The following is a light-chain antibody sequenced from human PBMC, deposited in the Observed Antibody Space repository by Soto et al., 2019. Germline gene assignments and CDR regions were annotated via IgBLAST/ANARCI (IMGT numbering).Light chain of an antibody. CDR2: QDN. CDR3: QSYNSGTVV. V-gene: IGLV6-57*02. Sequence: NFMLTQPHSVSESPGKTVTISCTGSSGNIASNYVQWYQQRPDSAPTTVIYQDNQRPSGVPARFSGSIDSSSNSAPLTISGLKAEDEADYYCQSYNSGTVVFGGGTKLTVL. CDR1: SGNIASNY. J-gene: IGLJ2*01.